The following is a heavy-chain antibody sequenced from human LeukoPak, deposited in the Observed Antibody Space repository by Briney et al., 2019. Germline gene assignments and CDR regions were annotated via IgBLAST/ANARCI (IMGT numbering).Heavy chain of an antibody. D-gene: IGHD6-19*01. J-gene: IGHJ4*02. CDR3: AAAFPIAVAGGAFDY. Sequence: GGSLTLSCAASGFTFSSYAMSWVRQAPGKGLEWVSAISGSGGSTYYADSVKGRFTISRDNSKNTLYLQMNSLRAEDTAVYYCAAAFPIAVAGGAFDYWGQGTLVTVSS. V-gene: IGHV3-23*01. CDR1: GFTFSSYA. CDR2: ISGSGGST.